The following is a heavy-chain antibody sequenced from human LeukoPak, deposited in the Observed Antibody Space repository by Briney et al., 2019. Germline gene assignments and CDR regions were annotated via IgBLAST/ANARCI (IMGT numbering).Heavy chain of an antibody. V-gene: IGHV3-30*18. J-gene: IGHJ4*02. CDR1: GFTFSSYG. CDR2: ISYDGSNK. Sequence: GGSLRLSCAASGFTFSSYGMHWVRQAPGKGLEWVAVISYDGSNKYYADSVKGRFTISRDNSKNTLYLQMNSLRAEDTAVYYCANECSSSSGDYWGQGTLVTVSS. CDR3: ANECSSSSGDY. D-gene: IGHD6-6*01.